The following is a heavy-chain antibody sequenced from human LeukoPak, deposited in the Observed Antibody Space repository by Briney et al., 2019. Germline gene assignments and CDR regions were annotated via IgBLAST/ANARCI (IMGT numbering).Heavy chain of an antibody. J-gene: IGHJ4*02. CDR2: IYNSGST. Sequence: SQTLSLTCTVSGVSISSGGHYWSWIRQPPGKGLEWIGSIYNSGSTYYNPSLKSRVTISVDTSKNQFSLKLSSVTAADTAVYYCATSYSSSWPEIDYWGQGTLVTVSS. D-gene: IGHD6-13*01. V-gene: IGHV4-39*01. CDR3: ATSYSSSWPEIDY. CDR1: GVSISSGGHY.